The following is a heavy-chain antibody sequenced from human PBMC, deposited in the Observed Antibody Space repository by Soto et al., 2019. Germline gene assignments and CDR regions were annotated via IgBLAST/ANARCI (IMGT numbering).Heavy chain of an antibody. Sequence: LRLSCAASGFTFTNHAMSWVRQAPGKGLEWVSDIGGSGSSTYYADSVKGRFTISRDNSKDTLYLQMNSLKAEDTAVYYCTKVYTLEHPTFDYWGQGTPVTVSS. D-gene: IGHD1-1*01. J-gene: IGHJ4*02. V-gene: IGHV3-23*01. CDR1: GFTFTNHA. CDR3: TKVYTLEHPTFDY. CDR2: IGGSGSST.